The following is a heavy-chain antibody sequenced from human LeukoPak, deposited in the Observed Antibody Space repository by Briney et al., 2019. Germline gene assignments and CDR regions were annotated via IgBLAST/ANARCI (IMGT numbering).Heavy chain of an antibody. CDR3: ASSIEYYYDSDAFDI. Sequence: SVKVSCKASGGTFSSYAISWVRQAPGQGLEWTGRIIPIFGTANYAQKFQGRVTITTDESTSTAYMELSSLRSEDTAVYYCASSIEYYYDSDAFDIWGQGTMVTVSS. J-gene: IGHJ3*02. D-gene: IGHD3-22*01. CDR2: IIPIFGTA. V-gene: IGHV1-69*05. CDR1: GGTFSSYA.